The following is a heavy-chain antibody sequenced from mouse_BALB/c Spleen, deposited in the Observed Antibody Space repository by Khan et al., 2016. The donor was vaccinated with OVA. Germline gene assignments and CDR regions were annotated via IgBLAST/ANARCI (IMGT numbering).Heavy chain of an antibody. CDR2: IIPSTDYT. CDR1: GYTFTTYT. CDR3: AKEGAYYRSDGWFAY. V-gene: IGHV1-4*01. D-gene: IGHD2-14*01. J-gene: IGHJ3*01. Sequence: QVPLQQSGAELARPGASVKMSCKASGYTFTTYTIHWVKQRPGQGLEWIGYIIPSTDYTTYNQKFKDKATLTADKSSSTAYMQLSSLTSDDSAVYYCAKEGAYYRSDGWFAYWGQGTLVTVSA.